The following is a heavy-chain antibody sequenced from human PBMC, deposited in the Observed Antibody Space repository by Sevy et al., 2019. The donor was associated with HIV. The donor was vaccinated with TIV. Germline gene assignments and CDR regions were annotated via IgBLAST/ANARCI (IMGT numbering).Heavy chain of an antibody. J-gene: IGHJ4*02. V-gene: IGHV3-23*01. CDR2: ISGDGDST. Sequence: GGSLRLSCAASGFSFTTYAMSWVRQAPGKGLEWVSSISGDGDSTYYADSVKGRFTISGDNSKNTQYLQMNSLRVEDTAVYYCARLYDYVWGSYRSKYYFDYWGQGTLVTVSS. CDR1: GFSFTTYA. D-gene: IGHD3-16*02. CDR3: ARLYDYVWGSYRSKYYFDY.